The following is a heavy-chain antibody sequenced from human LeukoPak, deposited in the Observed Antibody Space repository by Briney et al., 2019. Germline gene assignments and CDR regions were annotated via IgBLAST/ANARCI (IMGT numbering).Heavy chain of an antibody. Sequence: GSLRLSCAASGFTFSSYGMHWVRQAPGKGLEWVAFIRYDGSNKYYADSVKGRFTISRDNTQNSLYLQMNSLRAEDTAVYYCARDKIVGATLLDYWGQGALVIVSS. V-gene: IGHV3-30*02. D-gene: IGHD1-26*01. CDR2: IRYDGSNK. J-gene: IGHJ4*02. CDR3: ARDKIVGATLLDY. CDR1: GFTFSSYG.